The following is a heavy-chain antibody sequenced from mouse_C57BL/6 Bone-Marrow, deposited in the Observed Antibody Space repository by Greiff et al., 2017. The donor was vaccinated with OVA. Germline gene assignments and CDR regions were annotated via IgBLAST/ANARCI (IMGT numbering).Heavy chain of an antibody. CDR3: AREGDYYGSSYVGLFAY. CDR1: GYTFTNYW. CDR2: IYPGGGYT. Sequence: QVQLQQSGAELVRPGTSVKMSCKASGYTFTNYWIGWAKQRPGHGLEWIGDIYPGGGYTNYNEKFKGKATLTADKSSSTAYMQFSSLTSEDSAIYYCAREGDYYGSSYVGLFAYWGQGTLVTVSA. D-gene: IGHD1-1*01. J-gene: IGHJ3*01. V-gene: IGHV1-63*01.